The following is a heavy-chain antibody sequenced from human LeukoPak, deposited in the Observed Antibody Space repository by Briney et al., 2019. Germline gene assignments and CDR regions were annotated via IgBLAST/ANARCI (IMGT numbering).Heavy chain of an antibody. CDR3: ARDENWNDDGGKGYNWFDS. J-gene: IGHJ5*01. D-gene: IGHD1-1*01. Sequence: GASVKVSCKASGYTFTSYGISWVRQAPGQGLEWMGWISAYNGNTNYAQKFQGRATMTTDTSTSTAYMELRGLRSDDTAVYYCARDENWNDDGGKGYNWFDSWGQGTLVTVSS. V-gene: IGHV1-18*01. CDR2: ISAYNGNT. CDR1: GYTFTSYG.